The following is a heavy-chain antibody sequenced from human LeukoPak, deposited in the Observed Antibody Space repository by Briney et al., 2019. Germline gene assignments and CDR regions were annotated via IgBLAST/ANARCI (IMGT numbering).Heavy chain of an antibody. CDR3: ARGLVDTAMVGPYYYYYGMDV. J-gene: IGHJ6*02. CDR2: IIPILGIA. D-gene: IGHD5-18*01. CDR1: GGTFSSYA. V-gene: IGHV1-69*04. Sequence: ASVKVSCKASGGTFSSYAISWVRQAPGQGLEWMGRIIPILGIANYAQEFQGRVTITADKSTSTAYMELSSLRSEDTAVYYCARGLVDTAMVGPYYYYYGMDVWGQGTTVTVSS.